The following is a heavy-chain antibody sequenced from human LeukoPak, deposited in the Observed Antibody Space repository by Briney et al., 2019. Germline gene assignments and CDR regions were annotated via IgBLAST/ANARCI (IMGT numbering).Heavy chain of an antibody. J-gene: IGHJ4*02. Sequence: SETLSLTCTVSVSGDSFSSYHWSWLRQPPGKGLEWIAYISSSGRTSYNPSLKSRLTVSVDTSKNQFSLRLNSVTAADTAVYYCARVGHGDHTWGDYFCDHWGPGTLVSVSS. V-gene: IGHV4-59*01. D-gene: IGHD3-16*01. CDR1: GDSFSSYH. CDR3: ARVGHGDHTWGDYFCDH. CDR2: ISSSGRT.